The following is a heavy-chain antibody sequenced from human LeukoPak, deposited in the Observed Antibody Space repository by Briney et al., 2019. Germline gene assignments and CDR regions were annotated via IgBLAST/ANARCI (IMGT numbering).Heavy chain of an antibody. Sequence: GGSLRLSCAASGFIFSSYWMHWVRQAPGKGLVWVSRINSDGSSTSYAESVKGRFTISRDNAKNTLYLQMNSLRAEDTAVYYCARRXSRDXYNYPNSKEXXYFDLXGRGTLVT. CDR3: ARRXSRDXYNYPNSKEXXYFDL. V-gene: IGHV3-74*01. CDR2: INSDGSST. D-gene: IGHD5-24*01. J-gene: IGHJ2*01. CDR1: GFIFSSYW.